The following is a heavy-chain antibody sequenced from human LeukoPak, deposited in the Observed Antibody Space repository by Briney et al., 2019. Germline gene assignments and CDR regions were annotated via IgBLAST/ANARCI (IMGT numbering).Heavy chain of an antibody. CDR2: IYYSGST. J-gene: IGHJ4*02. D-gene: IGHD2-15*01. CDR1: AVSIRSYY. CDR3: ARIKDLLATPEGHFDY. Sequence: SETLSLTSSAYAVSIRSYYWSWIRQPPGKGLEWIGYIYYSGSTNYNPSLKSRVTISVDTSKNQFSLKLSSVTAADTAVYYCARIKDLLATPEGHFDYWGQGTLVTVSS. V-gene: IGHV4-59*01.